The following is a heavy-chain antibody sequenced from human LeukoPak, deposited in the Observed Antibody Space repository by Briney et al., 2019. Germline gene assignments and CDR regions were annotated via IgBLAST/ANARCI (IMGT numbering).Heavy chain of an antibody. CDR1: GFTFSSYW. J-gene: IGHJ5*02. Sequence: GGSLRLSCAASGFTFSSYWMHWVRQAPGKGLVWVSRINSDGSGTSYADSVKGRFTISRDNAKNTLYLQMNSLRGEDTAVYYCAREAVRGPTSNWFDPWGQGTLVTVSS. CDR3: AREAVRGPTSNWFDP. D-gene: IGHD3-10*01. V-gene: IGHV3-74*01. CDR2: INSDGSGT.